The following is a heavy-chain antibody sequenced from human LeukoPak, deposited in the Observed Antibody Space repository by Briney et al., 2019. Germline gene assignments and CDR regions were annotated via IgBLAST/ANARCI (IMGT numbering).Heavy chain of an antibody. J-gene: IGHJ4*02. CDR3: ARATYYYDSSGYLPDY. V-gene: IGHV1-2*02. CDR1: GYTFTGYY. D-gene: IGHD3-22*01. Sequence: ASVKVSCKASGYTFTGYYMHWVRQAPGQGLEWMGWINPNSGGTNYAQKFQGRVTVTRDTSISTAYMELSRLRSDDTAVYYCARATYYYDSSGYLPDYWGQGTLVTVSS. CDR2: INPNSGGT.